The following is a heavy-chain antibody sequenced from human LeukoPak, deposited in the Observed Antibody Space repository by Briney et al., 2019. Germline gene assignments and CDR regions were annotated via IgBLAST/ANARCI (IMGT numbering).Heavy chain of an antibody. CDR3: ARAGDGYNLRYYFDY. CDR1: GFTFSSYS. D-gene: IGHD5-24*01. J-gene: IGHJ4*02. V-gene: IGHV3-21*01. CDR2: ITSSSSYI. Sequence: GGSLRLSCAASGFTFSSYSMNWVRQAPGKGLEWVSSITSSSSYIYYADSVKGRFTISRDNAKNSLYLQMNSLRAEDTAVYYWARAGDGYNLRYYFDYWGQGTLVTVSS.